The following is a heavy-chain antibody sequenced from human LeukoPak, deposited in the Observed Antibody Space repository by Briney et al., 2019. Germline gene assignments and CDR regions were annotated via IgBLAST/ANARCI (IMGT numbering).Heavy chain of an antibody. V-gene: IGHV3-23*01. J-gene: IGHJ4*02. CDR3: AIGDVAAAALYY. D-gene: IGHD6-13*01. CDR2: ISGSGGST. Sequence: GGSLRLSCAASGLTFSTYAMSWVRQAPGKGLEWVSTISGSGGSTYYADPVKGRFSISRDNSKNTLYLQMNSLRVEDTAVYYCAIGDVAAAALYYWGQGTLVTVSS. CDR1: GLTFSTYA.